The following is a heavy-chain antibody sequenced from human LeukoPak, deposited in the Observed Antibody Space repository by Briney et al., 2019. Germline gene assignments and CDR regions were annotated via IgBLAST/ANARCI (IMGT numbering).Heavy chain of an antibody. J-gene: IGHJ4*02. CDR2: ISGSGGST. V-gene: IGHV3-23*01. CDR1: GFTFSSYA. D-gene: IGHD6-19*01. Sequence: PGGSLRLACAASGFTFSSYAMSWVRQAPGKGLEWVSAISGSGGSTYYADSVKGRFTISRDNSKNTLYLQMNSLRAEDTAVYYCAKHSWGLTGWYYFDYWGQGTLVTVSS. CDR3: AKHSWGLTGWYYFDY.